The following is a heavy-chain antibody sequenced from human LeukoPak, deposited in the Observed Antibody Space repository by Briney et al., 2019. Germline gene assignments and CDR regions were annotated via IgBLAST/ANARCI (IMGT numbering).Heavy chain of an antibody. CDR1: GGSISSGNW. CDR2: IYYSGST. Sequence: SGTLSLTCAVSGGSISSGNWWSWVRQAPGKGLEWIGSIYYSGSTYYNPSLKSRVTISVDTSKNQFSLKLSSVTAADTAVYYCATYGYYYYYGMDVWGQGTTVTVSS. D-gene: IGHD3-10*01. J-gene: IGHJ6*02. CDR3: ATYGYYYYYGMDV. V-gene: IGHV4-4*02.